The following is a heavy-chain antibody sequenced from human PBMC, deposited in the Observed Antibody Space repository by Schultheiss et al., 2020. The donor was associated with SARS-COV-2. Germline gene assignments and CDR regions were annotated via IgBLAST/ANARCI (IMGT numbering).Heavy chain of an antibody. J-gene: IGHJ3*02. CDR1: GFTFSSYA. CDR2: ISGGST. CDR3: ARDRAGDFWSGYYLSGDVFDI. Sequence: GSLRLSCAASGFTFSSYAMSWVRQAPGKGLEWVSAISGGSTYYADSVKGRFTISRDNAKNSLYLQMNSLRAEDTAVYYCARDRAGDFWSGYYLSGDVFDIWGQGTMVTVSS. V-gene: IGHV3-23*01. D-gene: IGHD3-3*01.